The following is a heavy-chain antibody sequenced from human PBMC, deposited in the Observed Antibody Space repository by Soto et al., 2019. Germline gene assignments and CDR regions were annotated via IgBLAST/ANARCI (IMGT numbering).Heavy chain of an antibody. CDR3: ARDLAAAGPFDC. Sequence: VASVKVSCKASGYTFTNYAFSWVRQAPGQGLEWMGWISAYNGNTNYPQKLQGRVTMTTDTSTSTAYMELRSLRSDDTAVYYCARDLAAAGPFDCWGQGTLVTVS. CDR1: GYTFTNYA. CDR2: ISAYNGNT. D-gene: IGHD6-13*01. V-gene: IGHV1-18*01. J-gene: IGHJ4*02.